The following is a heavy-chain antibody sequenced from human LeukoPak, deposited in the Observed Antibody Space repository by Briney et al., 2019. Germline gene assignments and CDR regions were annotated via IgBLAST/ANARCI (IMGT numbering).Heavy chain of an antibody. V-gene: IGHV3-21*01. Sequence: PGGSLRLSCAASGFTFSSYSMDWVRQAPGKGLEWVSSISKTSSHIYYADSVKGRFTISRDNAKNSMYLQMNSLRAEDTAVYYCARHMETVPDYYYGMDVWGQGTTVTVSS. CDR2: ISKTSSHI. CDR3: ARHMETVPDYYYGMDV. CDR1: GFTFSSYS. D-gene: IGHD1-1*01. J-gene: IGHJ6*02.